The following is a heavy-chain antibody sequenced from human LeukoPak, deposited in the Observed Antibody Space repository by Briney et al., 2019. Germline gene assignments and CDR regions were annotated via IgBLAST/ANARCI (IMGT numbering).Heavy chain of an antibody. D-gene: IGHD2-2*01. CDR1: GFTFSRHG. J-gene: IGHJ6*02. CDR2: VSYDESNK. V-gene: IGHV3-30*18. CDR3: AKDLGVVIVPYAIDYYGLDV. Sequence: GGSLRLSCAASGFTFSRHGMQWVRQAPGKGLEWVAAVSYDESNKYYADSVKGRFTISRDNSKNTLFLQMNSLRAEDTAVYYCAKDLGVVIVPYAIDYYGLDVWGQGTKVTVSS.